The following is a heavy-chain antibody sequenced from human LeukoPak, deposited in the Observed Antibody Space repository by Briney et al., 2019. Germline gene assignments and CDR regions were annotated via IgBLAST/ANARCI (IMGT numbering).Heavy chain of an antibody. CDR2: ISWNSASV. CDR1: GFTFDDYG. J-gene: IGHJ4*02. D-gene: IGHD6-13*01. Sequence: TGRSLRLSCEASGFTFDDYGMHWGRQAPGKGLEWVSTISWNSASVGYVDSVKGRFTVSRDNAKKTLYLQMNSLRPEDTALYYCAKDYRYSSSWYDYWGQGTLVTVSS. V-gene: IGHV3-9*01. CDR3: AKDYRYSSSWYDY.